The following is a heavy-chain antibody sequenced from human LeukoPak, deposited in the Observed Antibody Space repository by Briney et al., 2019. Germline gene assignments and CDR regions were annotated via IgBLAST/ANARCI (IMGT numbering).Heavy chain of an antibody. CDR3: ARGPPFRRYYMDV. Sequence: ASVKVSCKASRYTFTSYDINWVPQAPGQGLEWMGWMNPNSGNTGYAQKFQGRVTMTRNTSISTAYMELSSLRSEETAVYYCARGPPFRRYYMDVWGKGTTVTISS. D-gene: IGHD2-21*01. CDR2: MNPNSGNT. V-gene: IGHV1-8*01. J-gene: IGHJ6*03. CDR1: RYTFTSYD.